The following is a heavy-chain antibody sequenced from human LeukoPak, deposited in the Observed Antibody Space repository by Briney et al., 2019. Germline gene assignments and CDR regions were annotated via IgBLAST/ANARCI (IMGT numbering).Heavy chain of an antibody. CDR1: GGTFSSYA. CDR2: IIPIFGTA. V-gene: IGHV1-69*05. Sequence: SVKVSCKTSGGTFSSYAISWVRQAPGQGLEWMGRIIPIFGTANYAQKFQGRVTITTDESTSTAYMELSSLRSEDTAVYYCARDSLVVVPAATHYYYYYMDVWGKGTTVTVSS. D-gene: IGHD2-2*01. J-gene: IGHJ6*03. CDR3: ARDSLVVVPAATHYYYYYMDV.